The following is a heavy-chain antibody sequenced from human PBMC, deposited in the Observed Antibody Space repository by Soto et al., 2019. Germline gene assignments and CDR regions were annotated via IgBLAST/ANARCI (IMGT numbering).Heavy chain of an antibody. V-gene: IGHV3-74*01. Sequence: GASLRLSCAASGFTFSSYWMHWVRQAPGTGLVWVSRINSDGSSTSYADSVKGRFTISRDNAKNTLYLQMNSLRAEDTAVYYCARESAGDGYNSVDLYFDYWGQGTLVTVSS. D-gene: IGHD5-12*01. CDR2: INSDGSST. J-gene: IGHJ4*02. CDR3: ARESAGDGYNSVDLYFDY. CDR1: GFTFSSYW.